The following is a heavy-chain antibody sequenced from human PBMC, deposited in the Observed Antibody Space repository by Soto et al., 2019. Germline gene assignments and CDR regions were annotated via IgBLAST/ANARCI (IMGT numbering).Heavy chain of an antibody. Sequence: XATLSLTFTVSGTSISSYYWSWIRQPPGKGLEWIANIHYSVTTNYNPSLASRVTLSVDTSKNQFSLKMTSVTAADRAMYFCARYNSYAIDYWGRGTLVTVSS. CDR1: GTSISSYY. CDR3: ARYNSYAIDY. CDR2: IHYSVTT. D-gene: IGHD2-8*01. V-gene: IGHV4-59*01. J-gene: IGHJ4*02.